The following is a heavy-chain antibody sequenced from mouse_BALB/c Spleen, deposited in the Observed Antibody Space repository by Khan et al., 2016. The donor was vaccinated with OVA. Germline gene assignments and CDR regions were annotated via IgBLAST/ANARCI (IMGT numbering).Heavy chain of an antibody. CDR3: TSGGYYSFAY. V-gene: IGHV1-5*01. J-gene: IGHJ3*01. Sequence: VQLKESGTVLARPGASVKMSCKASGYSFTSYWMYWIKQRPGQGLEWIGGIYPGNSDTSYNQKFKGKAKLTAGTSASTAYMEFSSLTIEDSAVYYCTSGGYYSFAYWGQGTLVTVSA. CDR2: IYPGNSDT. D-gene: IGHD1-1*01. CDR1: GYSFTSYW.